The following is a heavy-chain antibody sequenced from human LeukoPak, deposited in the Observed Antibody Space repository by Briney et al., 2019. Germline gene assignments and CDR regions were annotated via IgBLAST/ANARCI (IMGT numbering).Heavy chain of an antibody. CDR1: GVSVISYY. J-gene: IGHJ5*02. CDR3: ARDLPSAYCSRTTCYFNWFDP. D-gene: IGHD2-2*01. Sequence: SETLSLTCTVSGVSVISYYWSWIGQPAGKGLEWFGRIYSSGSTNYNPSLKSRVTMSVDTSKNQFSLSLPSATAADTAVYYCARDLPSAYCSRTTCYFNWFDPWGQGTLVTVSS. CDR2: IYSSGST. V-gene: IGHV4-4*07.